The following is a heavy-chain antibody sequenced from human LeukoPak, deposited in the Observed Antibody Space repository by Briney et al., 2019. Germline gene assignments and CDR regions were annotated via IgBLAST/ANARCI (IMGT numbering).Heavy chain of an antibody. V-gene: IGHV3-23*01. J-gene: IGHJ6*02. Sequence: HSGGSLRLSCAASGFSFSSYAMSWVRQAPGKGLEWVSRISGSGGSTYYADSVKGRFTISRDNSKNTLYLQMNSLRAEDTAVYYCAKDLASGWTYYYYGMDVWGRGTTVTVSS. CDR2: ISGSGGST. CDR3: AKDLASGWTYYYYGMDV. CDR1: GFSFSSYA. D-gene: IGHD6-19*01.